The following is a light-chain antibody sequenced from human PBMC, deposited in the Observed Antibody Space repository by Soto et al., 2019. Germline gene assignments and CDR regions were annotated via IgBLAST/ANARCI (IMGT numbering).Light chain of an antibody. CDR3: FVSYNGVVV. CDR2: DQT. Sequence: QAVVTQEPSLTVSPGGTVTLTCGSNTGAVSSSHFSPWFHQKPGQAPRTLIYDQTNKPSGPPARFSGPPLGGKAALTLSGAQPEDEADYYCFVSYNGVVVFGGGTKVTVL. CDR1: TGAVSSSHF. J-gene: IGLJ2*01. V-gene: IGLV7-46*01.